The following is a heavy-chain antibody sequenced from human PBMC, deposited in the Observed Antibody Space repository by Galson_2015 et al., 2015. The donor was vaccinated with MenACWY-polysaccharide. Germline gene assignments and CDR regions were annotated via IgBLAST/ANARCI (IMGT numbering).Heavy chain of an antibody. CDR3: ATAPSLHVGQH. D-gene: IGHD5-24*01. CDR2: IKQDGSAE. CDR1: GFTFSNYW. Sequence: SLRLSCAASGFTFSNYWTSWVRQAPGKGLEWVANIKQDGSAEYYVDSVRGRFTISRDNAKNSLYLQMNSLRAEDTAVYYCATAPSLHVGQHWGQGTLVIVSS. J-gene: IGHJ1*01. V-gene: IGHV3-7*01.